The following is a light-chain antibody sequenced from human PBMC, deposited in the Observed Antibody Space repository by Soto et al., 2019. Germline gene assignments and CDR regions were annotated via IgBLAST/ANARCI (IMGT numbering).Light chain of an antibody. CDR1: QSLLRSGGKTF. J-gene: IGKJ5*01. CDR2: EVS. CDR3: MQIVQFRQT. Sequence: DIVMTQTPFSLSVTPGQPASISCKSSQSLLRSGGKTFLYWYLQRPGQSPHLLIYEVSNRFSGVPDRFSGSGSGTDFTLKISRVEAEDVGVYSGMQIVQFRQTFGQGTRLEIK. V-gene: IGKV2D-29*02.